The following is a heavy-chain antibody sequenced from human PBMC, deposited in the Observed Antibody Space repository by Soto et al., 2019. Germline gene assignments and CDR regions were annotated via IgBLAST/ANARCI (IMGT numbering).Heavy chain of an antibody. CDR2: IIPIFGTA. V-gene: IGHV1-69*06. D-gene: IGHD3-3*01. CDR1: GGTFSSYA. J-gene: IGHJ5*02. CDR3: ARSSGGVFGIIIEGSNWFAP. Sequence: SVKVSCKASGGTFSSYAISWVRQAPGQGLEWMGGIIPIFGTANYAQKFQGRVTITADKSTSTAYMELSSLRSEDTAIYYCARSSGGVFGIIIEGSNWFAPWGQGTLVTVSS.